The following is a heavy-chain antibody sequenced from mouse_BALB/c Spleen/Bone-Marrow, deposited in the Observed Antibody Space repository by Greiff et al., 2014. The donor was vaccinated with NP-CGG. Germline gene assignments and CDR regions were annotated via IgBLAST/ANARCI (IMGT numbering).Heavy chain of an antibody. Sequence: EVKLVESGGGLVQPGGSLRLSCATSGFTLTDYYMSWVRQPPGKALEWLGFIRNKAKGYTTEYSASVKGRFTISRDNSQSILYLQMTTLRPEDSATYYCARDMEGNYSYWYLDVWGAGTTVTVSS. D-gene: IGHD2-1*01. CDR3: ARDMEGNYSYWYLDV. CDR2: IRNKAKGYTT. J-gene: IGHJ1*01. CDR1: GFTLTDYY. V-gene: IGHV7-3*02.